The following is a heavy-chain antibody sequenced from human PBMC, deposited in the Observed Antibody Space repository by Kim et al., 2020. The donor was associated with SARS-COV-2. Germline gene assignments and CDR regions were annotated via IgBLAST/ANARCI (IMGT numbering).Heavy chain of an antibody. J-gene: IGHJ3*02. V-gene: IGHV6-1*01. Sequence: EYAGSVKSRITTNADTSKNQFSLQLISVSPEDTAIYYCARDTPGQKAFDIWGQGTMVTVSS. CDR3: ARDTPGQKAFDI.